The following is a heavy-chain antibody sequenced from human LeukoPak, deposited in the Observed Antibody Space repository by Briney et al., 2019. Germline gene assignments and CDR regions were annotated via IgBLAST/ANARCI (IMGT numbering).Heavy chain of an antibody. V-gene: IGHV4-34*01. Sequence: ESSETLSLTCAVYGGSFSGYYWSWIRQPPGKGLEWIGEINHSGSTNYNPSLKSRVTISVDTSKNQFSLKLSSVTAADTAVYYCARDLRDGYNFNFDYWGQGTLVTVSS. J-gene: IGHJ4*02. CDR3: ARDLRDGYNFNFDY. CDR1: GGSFSGYY. CDR2: INHSGST. D-gene: IGHD5-24*01.